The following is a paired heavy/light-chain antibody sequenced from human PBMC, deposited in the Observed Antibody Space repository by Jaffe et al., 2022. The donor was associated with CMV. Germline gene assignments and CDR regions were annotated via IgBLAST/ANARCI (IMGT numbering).Heavy chain of an antibody. Sequence: QVQLVQSGAEVKKPGTSVKISCKTSGYTFTGSYIHWVRQAPGQGLEWMGIINPSGDYTNYAQQFQGRVTVTSDTSTSTVYVELSSLRSEDTAVYYCAREHRDGYNLGAPDYWGQGTLVTVSS. J-gene: IGHJ4*02. V-gene: IGHV1-46*01. CDR1: GYTFTGSY. CDR3: AREHRDGYNLGAPDY. D-gene: IGHD5-12*01. CDR2: INPSGDYT.
Light chain of an antibody. CDR3: LQYNNWPRT. Sequence: EKVMTQSPATLSVSPGERATLSCRASQTVSSNLAWYQQKPGQAPRLLIYGASTRATGIPARFSGSGSGTEFTLTISSLQSEDFAVYYCLQYNNWPRTFGQGTKVEIK. J-gene: IGKJ1*01. V-gene: IGKV3D-15*01. CDR1: QTVSSN. CDR2: GAS.